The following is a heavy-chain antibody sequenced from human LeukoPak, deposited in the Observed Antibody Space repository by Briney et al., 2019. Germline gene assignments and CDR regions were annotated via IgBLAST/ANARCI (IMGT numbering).Heavy chain of an antibody. D-gene: IGHD1-14*01. CDR3: ARDPGRDPTTPD. J-gene: IGHJ4*02. Sequence: SETLSLTCAVYGGSFSGYYWSWIRQPPGKGLEWIGSIYYSGSTYYNPSLKSRVTISVDTSKNQFSLKLSSVTAADTAVYYCARDPGRDPTTPDWGQGTLVTVSS. CDR1: GGSFSGYY. CDR2: IYYSGST. V-gene: IGHV4-34*01.